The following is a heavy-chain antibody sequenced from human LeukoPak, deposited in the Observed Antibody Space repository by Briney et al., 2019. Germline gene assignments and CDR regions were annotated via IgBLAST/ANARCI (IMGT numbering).Heavy chain of an antibody. J-gene: IGHJ4*02. CDR2: IIPILGIA. CDR3: ARDHDGGIHGGF. Sequence: SVKVSCKASGGTFSSYAISWVRQAPGQGLEWMGRIIPILGIANYAQKFQGRVTITADKSTSTAYMELSSLRSEDTAVYYCARDHDGGIHGGFWGQGTLVTVSS. CDR1: GGTFSSYA. V-gene: IGHV1-69*04. D-gene: IGHD4-23*01.